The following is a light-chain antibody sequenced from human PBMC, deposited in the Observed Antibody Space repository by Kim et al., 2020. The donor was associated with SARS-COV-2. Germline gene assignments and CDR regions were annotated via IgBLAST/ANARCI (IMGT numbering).Light chain of an antibody. CDR1: SRDVGAYDY. CDR2: DVT. Sequence: GQSITLSGTGTSRDVGAYDYVSWFQQHPGKAPKLLIYDVTSRPSGISNRFSGSKSGNTASLTISGLQAEDEANYYCLSYTATRTLVFGGGTQLTVL. CDR3: LSYTATRTLV. V-gene: IGLV2-14*03. J-gene: IGLJ2*01.